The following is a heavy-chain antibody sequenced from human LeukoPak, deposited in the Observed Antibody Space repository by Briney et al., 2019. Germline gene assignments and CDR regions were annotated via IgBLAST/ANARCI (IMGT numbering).Heavy chain of an antibody. J-gene: IGHJ4*02. D-gene: IGHD6-19*01. CDR1: GYTFTDYY. Sequence: ASVKVSCKASGYTFTDYYMHWVRQAPGQGLEWMGWINLNSGATRYAQKFQGGATMTRDTSTSTVYMELSSLRSEDTAVYYCARGHGVDSGRYYFDYWGQGTLVTVSS. CDR2: INLNSGAT. CDR3: ARGHGVDSGRYYFDY. V-gene: IGHV1-2*02.